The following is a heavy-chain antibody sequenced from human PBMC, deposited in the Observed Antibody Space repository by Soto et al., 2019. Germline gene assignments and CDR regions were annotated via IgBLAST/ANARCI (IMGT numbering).Heavy chain of an antibody. D-gene: IGHD6-13*01. Sequence: PGGSLRLSCAASGFTFSSYDMSWVRQAPGKGLEWVSTIRGSGGSTYYADSVKGRFTISRDNSKNTLYLQMNSLRAEDTAVYYCAKYISRWTNDAFDIWGQGTMVTVSS. V-gene: IGHV3-23*01. CDR3: AKYISRWTNDAFDI. J-gene: IGHJ3*02. CDR1: GFTFSSYD. CDR2: IRGSGGST.